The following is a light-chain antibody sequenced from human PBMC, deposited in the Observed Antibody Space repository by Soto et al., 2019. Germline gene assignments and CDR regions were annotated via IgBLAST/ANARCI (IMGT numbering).Light chain of an antibody. CDR3: TSHAGTNNFPYV. Sequence: QSALTQPPSASGSPGQSVTISCTGTSSDVGAYNYVSWYQHRPGKAPKLMIYEVTKRPSGVPDRFSVAKSGNTASLTVSGLQAEDEADYYCTSHAGTNNFPYVFGTGTKLTVL. V-gene: IGLV2-8*01. CDR1: SSDVGAYNY. CDR2: EVT. J-gene: IGLJ1*01.